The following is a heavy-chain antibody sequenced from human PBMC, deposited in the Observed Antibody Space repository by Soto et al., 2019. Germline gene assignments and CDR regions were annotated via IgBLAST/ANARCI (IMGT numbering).Heavy chain of an antibody. Sequence: ASVKVSCKASGYTFTSYGISWVRQAPGQGLEWMGWISAYNGNTNYAQKLQGRVTMTTDTSTSTAYMELRSLRSDDTAVYYCARDRGSSWNYYCYGMDVWGQGTTVTVS. J-gene: IGHJ6*02. D-gene: IGHD6-13*01. CDR2: ISAYNGNT. CDR1: GYTFTSYG. CDR3: ARDRGSSWNYYCYGMDV. V-gene: IGHV1-18*01.